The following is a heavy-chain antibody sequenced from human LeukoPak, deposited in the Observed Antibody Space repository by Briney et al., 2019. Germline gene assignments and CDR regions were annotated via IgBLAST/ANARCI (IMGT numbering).Heavy chain of an antibody. V-gene: IGHV3-7*01. D-gene: IGHD2-15*01. J-gene: IGHJ4*02. CDR1: GFTFNTYW. CDR2: TNPDGSGK. Sequence: GGSLRLSCAASGFTFNTYWMNWVRQAPGKGLEWVANTNPDGSGKYYVDSVKGRFSISRDSANNLLYLQMSSLRAEDTAVYYCMPGSGYWGQGTLVTVSS. CDR3: MPGSGY.